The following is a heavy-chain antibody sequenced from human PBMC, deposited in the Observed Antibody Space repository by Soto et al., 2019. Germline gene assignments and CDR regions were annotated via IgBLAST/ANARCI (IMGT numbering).Heavy chain of an antibody. CDR3: AKDLSLLLRYFDY. J-gene: IGHJ4*02. CDR1: GFTFSSYA. CDR2: ISGSGGST. Sequence: EVQLLESGGGLVQPGGSLRLSCAASGFTFSSYAMSWGRQAPGKGLEWVSAISGSGGSTYYADSVKGRFTISRDNSKNTLYLQMNSLRAEDTAVYYCAKDLSLLLRYFDYWGQGTLVTVSS. V-gene: IGHV3-23*01. D-gene: IGHD3-22*01.